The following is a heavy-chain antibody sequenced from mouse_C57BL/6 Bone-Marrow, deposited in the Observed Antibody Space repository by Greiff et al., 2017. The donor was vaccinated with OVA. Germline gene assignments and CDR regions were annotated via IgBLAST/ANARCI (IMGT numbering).Heavy chain of an antibody. CDR3: ARRGNWGYAMDY. V-gene: IGHV1-52*01. CDR1: GYTFTSYW. Sequence: QVQLQQPGAELVRPGSSVKLSCKASGYTFTSYWMHWVKQRPIQGLEWIGNIDPSDSETHYNQKFKDKATLTVDKSSSTAYMQLSSLTSEDSAVYYCARRGNWGYAMDYWGQGTSVTVSS. J-gene: IGHJ4*01. CDR2: IDPSDSET.